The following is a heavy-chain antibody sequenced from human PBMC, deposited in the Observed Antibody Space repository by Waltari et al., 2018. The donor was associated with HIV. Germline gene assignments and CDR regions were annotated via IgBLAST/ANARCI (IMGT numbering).Heavy chain of an antibody. Sequence: EEQLVESGGGLVNPGGSLGLSCAASGFSFGDYAMNWVRQAPGKGLEWIAYISSSSFNIKYADSVRGRFTISRDNTQNSLSLQMNNLIDEDTADYFCARDTLNFFFGLDLWGHGTPVTVSS. V-gene: IGHV3-21*05. CDR1: GFSFGDYA. CDR2: ISSSSFNI. J-gene: IGHJ6*02. CDR3: ARDTLNFFFGLDL.